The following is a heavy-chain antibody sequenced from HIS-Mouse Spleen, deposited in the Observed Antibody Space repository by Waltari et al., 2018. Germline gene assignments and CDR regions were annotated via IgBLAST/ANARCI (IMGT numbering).Heavy chain of an antibody. CDR3: ARIAEGYTSGWYAFDY. J-gene: IGHJ4*02. Sequence: QVTLRESGPALVKPTQTLTLTCTFSGFSLSTSGMCVSWNRQPPGKALEWLARIDWDEDKYYSTSLKTRLTISRDTSKNQVVLTMTNMDPLDTATYYCARIAEGYTSGWYAFDYWGQGTLVTVSS. CDR1: GFSLSTSGMC. V-gene: IGHV2-70*15. D-gene: IGHD6-19*01. CDR2: IDWDEDK.